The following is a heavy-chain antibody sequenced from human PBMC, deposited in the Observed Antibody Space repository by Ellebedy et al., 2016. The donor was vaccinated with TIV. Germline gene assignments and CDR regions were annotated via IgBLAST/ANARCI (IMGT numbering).Heavy chain of an antibody. CDR1: GFTFRDYV. J-gene: IGHJ6*02. CDR3: ARLMEVATVVYNYGMDV. D-gene: IGHD5-24*01. V-gene: IGHV3-30-3*01. CDR2: ISFAGSHR. Sequence: GASLKISXAASGFTFRDYVMHWVRQAPGRGLEWVAVISFAGSHRHYTDSVQGRFTVSRDNSLNTLYLQMDSLTSEDTAVYYCARLMEVATVVYNYGMDVWGQGTTVTVSS.